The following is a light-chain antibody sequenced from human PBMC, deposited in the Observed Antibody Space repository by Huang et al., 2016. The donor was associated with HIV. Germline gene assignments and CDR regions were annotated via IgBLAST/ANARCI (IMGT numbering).Light chain of an antibody. V-gene: IGKV3-11*01. CDR3: QQRNNWIT. J-gene: IGKJ5*01. CDR2: DAS. CDR1: QGVSSF. Sequence: EIVLTQSPATLSLSPGERATLSCRASQGVSSFLAWYQQKPGQAPRLLIHDASNRATGIPARFSGSWSGTDFTLTISSLEPEDFAIYYCQQRNNWITFGQGTRLEIK.